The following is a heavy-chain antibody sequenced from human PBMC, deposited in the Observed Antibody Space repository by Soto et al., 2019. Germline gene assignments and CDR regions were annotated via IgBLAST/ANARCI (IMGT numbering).Heavy chain of an antibody. D-gene: IGHD2-8*02. CDR2: IFPGDSDT. CDR1: GYNFANFW. CDR3: AAGYSTGHDAFDI. V-gene: IGHV5-51*01. Sequence: EVQLVQSGAEAKKPGESLRISCKGSGYNFANFWIGWVRQMPGKGLEWMGMIFPGDSDTKNSPSLEGQITMSVDKSDSSAYLQWRSLKASDTAIYYCAAGYSTGHDAFDIWGQGTMVTVSS. J-gene: IGHJ3*02.